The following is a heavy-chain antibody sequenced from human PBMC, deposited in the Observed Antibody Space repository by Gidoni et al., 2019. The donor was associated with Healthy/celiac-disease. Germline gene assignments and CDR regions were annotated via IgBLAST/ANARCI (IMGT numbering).Heavy chain of an antibody. J-gene: IGHJ4*02. CDR1: GYTFSSYS. V-gene: IGHV3-21*01. D-gene: IGHD3-22*01. CDR3: ERGQSYYDSSGYYYVGY. Sequence: EVQLVESGGGLVKPVGSLRLSCADSGYTFSSYSMNWVRQAPGKGLEWVASISISSSYIYYAGSVKGRFTISRDNAENSLYLQMNSLSAEDTAVYYCERGQSYYDSSGYYYVGYWGQGTLVTVSS. CDR2: ISISSSYI.